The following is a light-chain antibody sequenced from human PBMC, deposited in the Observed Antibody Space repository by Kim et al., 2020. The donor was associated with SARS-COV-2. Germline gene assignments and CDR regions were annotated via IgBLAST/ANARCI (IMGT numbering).Light chain of an antibody. CDR3: QQYGSSLGT. CDR2: GAS. CDR1: QSVSSSY. Sequence: EIVLTQSPGTLSLSPGERATLSCRASQSVSSSYLAWYQQKPGQAPRLLIYGASSRATGIPDRFSGSGSGTDFTLTISRLEPEEFAVYYCQQYGSSLGTFGQGTKLEI. J-gene: IGKJ2*01. V-gene: IGKV3-20*01.